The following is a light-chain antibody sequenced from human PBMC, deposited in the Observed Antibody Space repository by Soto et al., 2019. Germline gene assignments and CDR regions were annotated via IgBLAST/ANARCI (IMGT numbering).Light chain of an antibody. J-gene: IGLJ2*01. CDR1: NSDVGAYNS. CDR3: SSFTRSNTVL. Sequence: QSALTQPASVSGSPGQSITISCTGTNSDVGAYNSVSWYQQYPGKAPKLIISEVANRPSGISNRFSGSKSANTASLTISGLQAEDAADYYCSSFTRSNTVLFGGGTQLTVL. V-gene: IGLV2-14*03. CDR2: EVA.